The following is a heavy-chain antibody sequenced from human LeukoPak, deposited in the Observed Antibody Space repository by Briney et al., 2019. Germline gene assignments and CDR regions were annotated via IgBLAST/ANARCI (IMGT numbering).Heavy chain of an antibody. CDR3: ARARRGYSSGRAAFDI. J-gene: IGHJ3*02. Sequence: SETLSLTCAVYGGSFSGYYWSWIRQPPGKGLEWIGEINRSGSTNYNPSLKSRVTISVDTSKNQFSLKLSSVTAADTAVYYCARARRGYSSGRAAFDIWGQGTMVTVSS. D-gene: IGHD5-18*01. CDR2: INRSGST. CDR1: GGSFSGYY. V-gene: IGHV4-34*01.